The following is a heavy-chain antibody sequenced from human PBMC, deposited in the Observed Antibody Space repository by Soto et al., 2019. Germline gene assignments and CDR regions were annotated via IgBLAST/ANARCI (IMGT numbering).Heavy chain of an antibody. D-gene: IGHD3-16*01. CDR2: IRWNSVRI. Sequence: EMQRVESGGGLVQPGMSLRLSCAASGFTFDDYAMYWVRQVPGKGLEWFSGIRWNSVRIGYADSVKGRFTISRDNAKNSLYLQMNSLRPEDTALYYCTKARLWGGDGYNSYYYTAMDVWGQGTTVTVSS. J-gene: IGHJ6*02. V-gene: IGHV3-9*01. CDR3: TKARLWGGDGYNSYYYTAMDV. CDR1: GFTFDDYA.